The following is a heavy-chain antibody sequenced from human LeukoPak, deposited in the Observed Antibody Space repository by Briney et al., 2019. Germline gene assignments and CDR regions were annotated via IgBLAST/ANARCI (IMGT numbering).Heavy chain of an antibody. D-gene: IGHD2-15*01. CDR2: ISSSGSTI. J-gene: IGHJ6*03. CDR3: ARARGSCYSCYYYYMDV. V-gene: IGHV3-11*04. Sequence: PGGSLRLSCAASGFTFSDYYMSWIRQAPGKGLEWVSYISSSGSTIYYADSVKGRFTISRVNAKNSLYLQMNRLRAEDTAVYYCARARGSCYSCYYYYMDVWGKGTTVTVSS. CDR1: GFTFSDYY.